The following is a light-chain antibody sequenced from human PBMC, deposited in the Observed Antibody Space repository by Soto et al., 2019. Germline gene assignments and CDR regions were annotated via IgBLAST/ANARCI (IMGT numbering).Light chain of an antibody. V-gene: IGKV3-11*01. CDR2: DAS. CDR1: QSVDSY. Sequence: ATLSLSPRERATLFCRASQSVDSYLAWYQQKVGQAPRLLIYDASNRATGIPARFSGSGSGTDFTLTISRLEPEDFAVYYCQHRSNWPPTFGQGTKVDIK. J-gene: IGKJ1*01. CDR3: QHRSNWPPT.